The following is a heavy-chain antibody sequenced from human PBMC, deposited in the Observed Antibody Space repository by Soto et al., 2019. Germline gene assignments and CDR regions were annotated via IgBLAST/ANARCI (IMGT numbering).Heavy chain of an antibody. Sequence: PSETLSLTCTVSGGSISSSSFYWGWIRQPPGKGLEWIGSIYYSGSTYYNPSLKSRVTISVDTSKNQFSLKLSSVTAADTAVYYCARHTPYGYNDYWGQGTLVTVSS. CDR2: IYYSGST. V-gene: IGHV4-39*01. J-gene: IGHJ4*02. CDR3: ARHTPYGYNDY. D-gene: IGHD1-1*01. CDR1: GGSISSSSFY.